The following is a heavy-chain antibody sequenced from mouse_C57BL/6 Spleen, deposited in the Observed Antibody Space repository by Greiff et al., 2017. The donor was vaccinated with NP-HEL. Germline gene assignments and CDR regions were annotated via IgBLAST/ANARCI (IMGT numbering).Heavy chain of an antibody. J-gene: IGHJ2*01. V-gene: IGHV1-82*01. Sequence: QVQLQQSGPELVKPGASVKISCKASGYAFSSSWMNWVKQRPGKGLEWIGRIYPGDGDTNYNGKFKGKATLTADKSSSTAYMQLSSLTSEDSAVYFCARRWENYFDYWGQGTTLTVSS. CDR1: GYAFSSSW. D-gene: IGHD1-1*02. CDR2: IYPGDGDT. CDR3: ARRWENYFDY.